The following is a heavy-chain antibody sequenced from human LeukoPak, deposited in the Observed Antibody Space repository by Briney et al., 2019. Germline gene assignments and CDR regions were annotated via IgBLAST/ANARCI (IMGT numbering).Heavy chain of an antibody. J-gene: IGHJ4*02. Sequence: ASVKVSCKASGYTFTGYYMHWVRQAPGQGLEWMGWINPNSGGTNYAQKFQGRVTMTRDTSISTGYMELTRLTSDDTAMYYCARVGMYGSGSYLVYWGQGTLVTVSS. CDR2: INPNSGGT. CDR1: GYTFTGYY. V-gene: IGHV1-2*02. D-gene: IGHD3-10*01. CDR3: ARVGMYGSGSYLVY.